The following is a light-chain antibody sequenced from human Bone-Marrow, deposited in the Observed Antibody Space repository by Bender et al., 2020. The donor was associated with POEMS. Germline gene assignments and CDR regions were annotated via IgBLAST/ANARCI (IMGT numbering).Light chain of an antibody. CDR1: DLVDKY. Sequence: SYEVTQPPSSSVSPGQTASITCSGDDLVDKYVAWYQQKPGQSPVLVIYQDTKRPSGLPERFSGSNSGHTATMTISGTHAMDEADYYGQTWDTYSVIFGGGTKLTVL. V-gene: IGLV3-1*01. CDR2: QDT. CDR3: QTWDTYSVI. J-gene: IGLJ2*01.